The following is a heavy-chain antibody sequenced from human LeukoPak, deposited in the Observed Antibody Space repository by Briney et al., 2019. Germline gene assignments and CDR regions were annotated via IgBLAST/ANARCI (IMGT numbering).Heavy chain of an antibody. Sequence: GSLRLSCAASGFTFSSYTMSWVRQAPGKGLEWIGEINHSGSTNYNPSLKSRVTISVDTSKNQFSLKLSSVTAADTAVYYCARGRSGAPLVASDPPRARTFDPWGQGTLVTVSS. CDR2: INHSGST. V-gene: IGHV4-34*01. D-gene: IGHD5-12*01. CDR1: GFTFSSYT. J-gene: IGHJ5*02. CDR3: ARGRSGAPLVASDPPRARTFDP.